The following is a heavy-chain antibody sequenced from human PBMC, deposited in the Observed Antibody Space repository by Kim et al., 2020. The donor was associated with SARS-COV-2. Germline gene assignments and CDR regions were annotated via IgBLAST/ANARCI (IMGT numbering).Heavy chain of an antibody. D-gene: IGHD3-22*01. V-gene: IGHV1-46*01. CDR3: ARQLYYDSSGPFDY. J-gene: IGHJ4*02. Sequence: AQKFQSTVTMTRDTSTSTVYMELSSLRSEDTAVYYCARQLYYDSSGPFDYWGQGTLVTVSS.